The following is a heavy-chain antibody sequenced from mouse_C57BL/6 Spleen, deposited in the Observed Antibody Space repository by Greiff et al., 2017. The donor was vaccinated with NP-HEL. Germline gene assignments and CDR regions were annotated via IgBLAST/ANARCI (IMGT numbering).Heavy chain of an antibody. CDR1: GYTFTSYW. CDR2: IHPNSGST. CDR3: ARDYYGSKPFAY. V-gene: IGHV1-64*01. Sequence: VKLQQPGAELVKPGASVKLSCKASGYTFTSYWMHWVKQRPGQGLEWIGMIHPNSGSTNYNEKFKSKATLTVDKSSSTAYMQLSSLTSEDSAVYYCARDYYGSKPFAYWGQGTLVTVSA. D-gene: IGHD1-1*01. J-gene: IGHJ3*01.